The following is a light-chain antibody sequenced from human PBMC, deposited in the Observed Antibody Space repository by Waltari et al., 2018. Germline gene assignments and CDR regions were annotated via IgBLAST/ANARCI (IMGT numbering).Light chain of an antibody. CDR1: QSIGWS. V-gene: IGKV3-20*01. CDR3: QKYERLPAT. J-gene: IGKJ1*01. Sequence: EIVLTQSPGTLSLSLGDRATLSCRASQSIGWSVVWDQQRPAQAPRTLIYDLSRRATGIPDRFSCSGYGTDFSLTSSRREPEDFAVYYCQKYERLPATFGQGTTVEIK. CDR2: DLS.